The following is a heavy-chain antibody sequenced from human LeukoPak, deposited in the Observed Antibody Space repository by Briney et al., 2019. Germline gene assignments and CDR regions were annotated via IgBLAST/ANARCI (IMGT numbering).Heavy chain of an antibody. CDR1: GGPISSYY. V-gene: IGHV4-59*01. J-gene: IGHJ4*02. Sequence: SETLSLTCTVSGGPISSYYWSWLPQPPGKGLEWIGYIYYSGSTNYNPSLKSRVTISVDTSKNQFSLKLSSVTAADTAVYYCARYDSRGGHFDYWGQGTLVTVSS. CDR3: ARYDSRGGHFDY. D-gene: IGHD3-22*01. CDR2: IYYSGST.